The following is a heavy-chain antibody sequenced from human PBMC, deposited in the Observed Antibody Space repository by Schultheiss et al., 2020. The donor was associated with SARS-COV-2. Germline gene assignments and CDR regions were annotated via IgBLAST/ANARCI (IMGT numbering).Heavy chain of an antibody. D-gene: IGHD4-23*01. CDR1: GFTFSSYA. CDR3: AKTYGGNHPDYYYYMDV. CDR2: ISGSGGST. V-gene: IGHV3-23*01. Sequence: GSLRLSCAASGFTFSSYAMSWVRQAPGKGLEWVSAISGSGGSTYYADSVKGRFTISRDNSKNTLYLQMNSLRAEDTAVYYCAKTYGGNHPDYYYYMDVWGKGTTVTVSS. J-gene: IGHJ6*03.